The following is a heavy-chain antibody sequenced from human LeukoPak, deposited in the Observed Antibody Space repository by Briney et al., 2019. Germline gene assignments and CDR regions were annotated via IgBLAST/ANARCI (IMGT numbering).Heavy chain of an antibody. D-gene: IGHD1-20*01. CDR1: AFTIGDYV. CDR3: ARGWYNWNDNVPQAYNMDV. Sequence: PGRSLRLSCTASAFTIGDYVMSWVRQAPGKGLEWVGLIRNKAYVGTTEYAASVKGRFRISRDDSNSIAYLQMNSLKTDDTAVYYCARGWYNWNDNVPQAYNMDVWGQGTTVTVSS. CDR2: IRNKAYVGTT. J-gene: IGHJ6*02. V-gene: IGHV3-49*04.